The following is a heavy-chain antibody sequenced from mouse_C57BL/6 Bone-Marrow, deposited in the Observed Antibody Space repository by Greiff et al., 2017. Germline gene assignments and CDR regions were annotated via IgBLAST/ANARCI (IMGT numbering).Heavy chain of an antibody. CDR2: INPNNGGT. D-gene: IGHD3-2*02. CDR1: GYTFTDYN. J-gene: IGHJ3*01. CDR3: ARRNSSGYGFAY. Sequence: EVQLQQSGPELVKPGASVKIPCKASGYTFTDYNMDWVKQSHGKSLEWIGDINPNNGGTIYNQKFKGKATLTVDKSSSTAYMELRSLTSEDTAVYYCARRNSSGYGFAYWGQGTLVTVSA. V-gene: IGHV1-18*01.